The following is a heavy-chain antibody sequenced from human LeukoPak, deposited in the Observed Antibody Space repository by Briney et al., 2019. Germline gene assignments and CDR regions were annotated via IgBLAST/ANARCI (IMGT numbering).Heavy chain of an antibody. V-gene: IGHV3-48*03. CDR1: GFTFSSYE. CDR3: AELGITMIGGV. D-gene: IGHD3-10*02. J-gene: IGHJ6*04. CDR2: ISSSGSTI. Sequence: GGTLRLSCAASGFTFSSYEMNWVRQAPGQGLEWVSYISSSGSTIYYADSVKGRFTISRDNAKNSLSPQMNSLRAEDTAVYYCAELGITMIGGVWGKGPTVTISS.